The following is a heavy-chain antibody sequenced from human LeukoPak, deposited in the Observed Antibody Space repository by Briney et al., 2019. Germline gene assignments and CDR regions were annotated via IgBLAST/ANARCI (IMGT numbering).Heavy chain of an antibody. V-gene: IGHV3-15*01. Sequence: GGSRILSCAASGFTFSNAWMSWVRQAPGKGREWVGRIKSKTDGGTTDYAAPVKGRFPISRDDSKNTMYLQMNSLKTEDTAVYYCTTDFIDSYYDSSGYSRTFAYWGQGTLVTVSS. CDR2: IKSKTDGGTT. CDR1: GFTFSNAW. CDR3: TTDFIDSYYDSSGYSRTFAY. J-gene: IGHJ4*02. D-gene: IGHD3-22*01.